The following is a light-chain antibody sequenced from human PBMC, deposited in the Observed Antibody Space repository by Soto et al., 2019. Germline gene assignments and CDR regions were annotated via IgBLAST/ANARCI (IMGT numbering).Light chain of an antibody. J-gene: IGLJ2*01. Sequence: QSALTQPASVSGSPGQSITISCTGTSSDVGSYNLVSWYQQHPGKAPKVMIYEGSKRPSGVSNRFSGSKSGNTASLTISGLQAEDVADYYCCSYAGSTTDGVFGGGTKLTV. V-gene: IGLV2-23*01. CDR3: CSYAGSTTDGV. CDR2: EGS. CDR1: SSDVGSYNL.